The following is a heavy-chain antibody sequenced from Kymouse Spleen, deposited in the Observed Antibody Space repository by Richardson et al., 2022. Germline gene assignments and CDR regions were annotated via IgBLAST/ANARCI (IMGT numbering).Heavy chain of an antibody. V-gene: IGHV3-66*03. CDR1: GFTVSSNY. CDR2: IYSCGST. CDR3: ARDRGSNSLYGMDV. Sequence: EVQLVESGGGLIQPGGSLRLSCAASGFTVSSNYMSWVRQAPGKGLEWVSVIYSCGSTYYADSVKGRFTISRDNSKNTLYLQMNSLRAEDTAVYYCARDRGSNSLYGMDVWGQGTTVTVSS. J-gene: IGHJ6*02. D-gene: IGHD4-11,IGHD4-11*01,IGHD4-23*01.